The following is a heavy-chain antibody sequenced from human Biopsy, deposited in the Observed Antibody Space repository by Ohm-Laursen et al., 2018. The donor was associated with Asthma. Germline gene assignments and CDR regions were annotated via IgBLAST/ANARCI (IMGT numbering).Heavy chain of an antibody. D-gene: IGHD2-2*01. CDR3: ARKAGSCISRTCYSLDF. Sequence: VASVKVSCKPLGGTFNTYIIGWVRRAPGQGLEWMGGINSVFGTTTYPQKFQDRVTITADDSTSTVYMELSSLRSEDTAVYYCARKAGSCISRTCYSLDFWGQGTLVTVSS. CDR2: INSVFGTT. J-gene: IGHJ4*02. V-gene: IGHV1-69*13. CDR1: GGTFNTYI.